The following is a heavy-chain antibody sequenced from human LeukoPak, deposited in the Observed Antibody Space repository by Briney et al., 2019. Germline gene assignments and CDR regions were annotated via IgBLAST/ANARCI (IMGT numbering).Heavy chain of an antibody. CDR1: GFMFSSYG. J-gene: IGHJ6*03. D-gene: IGHD4-11*01. CDR3: ARGVPKTSYYYYYMDV. CDR2: ISYDGSIK. Sequence: PGGSLRLSCVASGFMFSSYGMHWVRQAPGKGLEWVALISYDGSIKKYADSVKGRFTISRDNAKNSLYLQMNSLRAEDTAVYYCARGVPKTSYYYYYMDVWGKGTTVTVSS. V-gene: IGHV3-30*03.